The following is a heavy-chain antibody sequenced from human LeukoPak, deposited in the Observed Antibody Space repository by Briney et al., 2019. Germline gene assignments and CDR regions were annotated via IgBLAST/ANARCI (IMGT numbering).Heavy chain of an antibody. V-gene: IGHV3-73*01. Sequence: TGGSLRLSCAASGFSFSGSSVHWVRQASGRGLEWVGLIDKKDNLYATAYAESVRGRFTISRYDSKETAFLHMDSLKTEDTALYYCTRDRGTYNWFDPWGQGTLVTVSS. CDR2: IDKKDNLYAT. D-gene: IGHD2-15*01. CDR1: GFSFSGSS. J-gene: IGHJ5*02. CDR3: TRDRGTYNWFDP.